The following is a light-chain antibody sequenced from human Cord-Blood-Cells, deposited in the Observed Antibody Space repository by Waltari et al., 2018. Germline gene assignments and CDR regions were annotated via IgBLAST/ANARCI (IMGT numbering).Light chain of an antibody. CDR2: EVS. CDR3: SSYAGSNNYV. CDR1: RSDVGGCNY. Sequence: QSALTQPPSASGSPGQSVTISCTGTRSDVGGCNYVSWYQQHPGKAPKLMIYEVSKRPSGVPDRFSSSKSGNTASLTVSGLQAEDEADYYCSSYAGSNNYVFGTGTKVTVL. J-gene: IGLJ1*01. V-gene: IGLV2-8*01.